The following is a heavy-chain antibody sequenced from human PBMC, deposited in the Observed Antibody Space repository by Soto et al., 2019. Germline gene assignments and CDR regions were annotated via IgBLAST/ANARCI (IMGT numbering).Heavy chain of an antibody. CDR1: GFTFTSSA. D-gene: IGHD3-16*01. V-gene: IGHV1-58*02. CDR3: AEDALKRDRRGPNCYYCYVDF. CDR2: IVVGSGNT. Sequence: QMQLVQSGPEVKKPGTSVKVSCKASGFTFTSSAMQWVRQARGQRLEWIGWIVVGSGNTNYAQKFQERVTDTREMSTSTAYMELSSMRSEETAVYYCAEDALKRDRRGPNCYYCYVDFWGKGTPVTVSS. J-gene: IGHJ6*03.